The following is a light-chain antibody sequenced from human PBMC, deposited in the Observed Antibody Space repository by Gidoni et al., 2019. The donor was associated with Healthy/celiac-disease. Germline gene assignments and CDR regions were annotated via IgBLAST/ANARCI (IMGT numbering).Light chain of an antibody. J-gene: IGKJ1*01. V-gene: IGKV1-5*03. CDR2: KAS. CDR1: QSISSW. Sequence: DIQMTQSPSTLSASVGDRVTITCRASQSISSWLAWYQQKPGKAPKLLIYKASSLESGVPSRFSGSGSGTEFTRTISSLQPDDFANYYCQQYNTFGQGTKVEIK. CDR3: QQYNT.